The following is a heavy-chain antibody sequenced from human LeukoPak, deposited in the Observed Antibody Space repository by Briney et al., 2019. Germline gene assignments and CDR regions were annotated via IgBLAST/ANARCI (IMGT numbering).Heavy chain of an antibody. D-gene: IGHD3-10*01. Sequence: PGGSLRLSCAASGFTFSSYAMSWVRQAPGKGLEWVSAISGGGSTYYADSVKGRFTISRDNSKNTLYLQMNSLRAEDTAVYYCAKAPSYGSGSYYTTWGQGTLVTVSS. CDR3: AKAPSYGSGSYYTT. V-gene: IGHV3-23*01. CDR1: GFTFSSYA. CDR2: ISGGGST. J-gene: IGHJ5*02.